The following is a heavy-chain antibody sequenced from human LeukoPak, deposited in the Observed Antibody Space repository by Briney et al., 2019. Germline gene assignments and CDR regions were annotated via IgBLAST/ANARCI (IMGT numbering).Heavy chain of an antibody. CDR1: GFTVSSNY. J-gene: IGHJ4*02. D-gene: IGHD1-26*01. CDR2: IYSGGST. V-gene: IGHV3-53*01. CDR3: AREIVEWELPGRYDH. Sequence: GGSLRLSCAASGFTVSSNYMSWVRQAPGKGLEWVSVIYSGGSTYYADSVKGRFTISRDNSKNTLYLRMNSLRAEDTAVYYCAREIVEWELPGRYDHWGQGTLVTVSS.